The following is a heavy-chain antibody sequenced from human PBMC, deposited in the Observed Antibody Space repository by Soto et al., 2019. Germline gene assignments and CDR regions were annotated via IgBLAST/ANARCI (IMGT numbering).Heavy chain of an antibody. CDR1: GQSFSGHS. Sequence: QVQLQQWGAGLVKPSETLSLSCAVYGQSFSGHSWAWIRQPPGKGLEWIGEINESGSTYYNPSLKSRVTLSTDTSKNQFSLKLSSVSGADTAAYFCARGSGIVALPGELEDVNYDYWGQGTLVNVSS. CDR2: INESGST. J-gene: IGHJ4*02. D-gene: IGHD1-1*01. V-gene: IGHV4-34*01. CDR3: ARGSGIVALPGELEDVNYDY.